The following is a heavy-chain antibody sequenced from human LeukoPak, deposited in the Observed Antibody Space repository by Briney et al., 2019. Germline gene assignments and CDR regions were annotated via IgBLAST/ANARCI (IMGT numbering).Heavy chain of an antibody. CDR3: ARDLPPVPAAISNYYYYYGMDV. Sequence: PGGSLRLSCAASGFTFSSYAMHWVRQAPGKGLEWVAVISYDGSNKYYADSVKGRFTISRDSSKNTLYLQMNSLRAEDTAVYYCARDLPPVPAAISNYYYYYGMDVWGQGTTVTVSS. J-gene: IGHJ6*02. D-gene: IGHD2-2*01. V-gene: IGHV3-30-3*01. CDR1: GFTFSSYA. CDR2: ISYDGSNK.